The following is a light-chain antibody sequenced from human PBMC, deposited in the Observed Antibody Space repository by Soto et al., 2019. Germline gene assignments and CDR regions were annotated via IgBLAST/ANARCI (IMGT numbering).Light chain of an antibody. V-gene: IGKV1-33*01. J-gene: IGKJ1*01. CDR1: QDISNY. Sequence: DIQMTQSPSSLSASVGDRVTITCQASQDISNYLNWYQQKPGKAPNLLIYDASTLESGVPSRFSGSGSGTEFTLTISSLQPEDFATYYCQQFHSFSRTFGQGTKVDI. CDR3: QQFHSFSRT. CDR2: DAS.